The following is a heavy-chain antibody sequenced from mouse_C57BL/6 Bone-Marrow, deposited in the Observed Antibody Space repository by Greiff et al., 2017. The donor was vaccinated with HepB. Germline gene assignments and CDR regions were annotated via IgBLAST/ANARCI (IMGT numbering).Heavy chain of an antibody. CDR3: ARSYDGYLYWYFDV. V-gene: IGHV5-9*01. J-gene: IGHJ1*03. CDR1: GFTFSSYT. D-gene: IGHD2-3*01. Sequence: EVKVVESGGGLVKPGGSLKLSCAASGFTFSSYTMSWVRQTPEKRLEWVATISGGGGNTYYPDSVKGRFPISRDNAKNTLYLQMSSLRSEDTALYYWARSYDGYLYWYFDVWGTGTTVTVSS. CDR2: ISGGGGNT.